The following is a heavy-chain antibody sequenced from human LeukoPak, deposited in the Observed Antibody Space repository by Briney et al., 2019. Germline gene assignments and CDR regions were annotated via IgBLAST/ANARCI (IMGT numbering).Heavy chain of an antibody. J-gene: IGHJ4*02. Sequence: GSLRLSCAASGFTFSSYSMNWVRQAPGKGLEWVSPISSSSSYIYYADSVKGRFTISRDNAKNSLYLQMNSLRAEDTAVYYCAREWSRFTPPDYWGQGTLVTVSS. CDR2: ISSSSSYI. CDR3: AREWSRFTPPDY. CDR1: GFTFSSYS. D-gene: IGHD2-8*01. V-gene: IGHV3-21*01.